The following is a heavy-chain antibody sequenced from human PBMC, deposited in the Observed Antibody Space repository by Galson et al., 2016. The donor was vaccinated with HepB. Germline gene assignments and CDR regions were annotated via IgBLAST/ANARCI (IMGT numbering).Heavy chain of an antibody. J-gene: IGHJ6*02. CDR1: GGIFSSYT. V-gene: IGHV1-69*13. CDR2: IIPIFGTA. D-gene: IGHD6-13*01. Sequence: VKVSCKASGGIFSSYTISWVRQAPGQGLEWMGGIIPIFGTANYAQKFQGRVTITADESTSTAYMELSSLRSEDTAVYYCARKPYSSSWSPYYGMDVWGQGTTVTVSS. CDR3: ARKPYSSSWSPYYGMDV.